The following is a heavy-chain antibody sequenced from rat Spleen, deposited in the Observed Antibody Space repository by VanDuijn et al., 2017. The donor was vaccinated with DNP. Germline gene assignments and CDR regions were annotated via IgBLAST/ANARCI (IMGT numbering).Heavy chain of an antibody. CDR2: IRYSGTT. CDR3: ARRGYYGSYWYFDF. J-gene: IGHJ1*01. D-gene: IGHD1-6*01. Sequence: EVQLQESGPGLVKPSQSLSLTCSVTAYSITTNYWGWIRKFPGNKMEWVGHIRYSGTTGYNPSLKSRISFPRDTSKNQFFLHLISVTTEDTATYFCARRGYYGSYWYFDFWGPGTMVTVSS. V-gene: IGHV3-1*01. CDR1: AYSITTNY.